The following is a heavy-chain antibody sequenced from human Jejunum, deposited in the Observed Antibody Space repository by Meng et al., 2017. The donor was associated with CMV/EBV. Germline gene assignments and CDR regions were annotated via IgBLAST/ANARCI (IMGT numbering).Heavy chain of an antibody. J-gene: IGHJ6*02. Sequence: SGFRFDDPGMSWVRQAPGKGLGWVSGINWNGGTTAYADSVKGRFTVSRDNAKNSLYLQMHSLRAEDTALYYCARDISFYGLDVWGQGTTVTVS. V-gene: IGHV3-20*03. CDR3: ARDISFYGLDV. CDR2: INWNGGTT. CDR1: GFRFDDPG.